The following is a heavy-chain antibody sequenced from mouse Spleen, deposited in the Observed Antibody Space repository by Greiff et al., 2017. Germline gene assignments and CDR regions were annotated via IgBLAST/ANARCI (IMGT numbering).Heavy chain of an antibody. D-gene: IGHD1-1*01. CDR1: GFTFFTYW. CDR2: IFPASGST. J-gene: IGHJ2*01. Sequence: VQLQQSGPELVRPGTSVKMSCKASGFTFFTYWMNWVQQRPGQGLEWIGQIFPASGSTYYYEMYKDKGALTVDTSSSTAYMQLSSLTSKDTAIYYCAGKDHITTVEAHYFDYWGQGTTLTVSS. CDR3: AGKDHITTVEAHYFDY. V-gene: IGHV1-70*01.